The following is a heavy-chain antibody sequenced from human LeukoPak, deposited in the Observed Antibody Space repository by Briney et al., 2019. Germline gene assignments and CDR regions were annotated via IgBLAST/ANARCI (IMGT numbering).Heavy chain of an antibody. CDR1: GGSFSGYY. CDR2: INHSGST. D-gene: IGHD3-22*01. Sequence: SETLSLTCAVYGGSFSGYYWSWIRQPPGKGLEWIGEINHSGSTNYNPSLKSRVTISVDTSKNQFSLKLSSVTAADTAVYYCARAGYYYDSSGYYSFDYWGQGTLVTVSS. V-gene: IGHV4-34*01. J-gene: IGHJ4*02. CDR3: ARAGYYYDSSGYYSFDY.